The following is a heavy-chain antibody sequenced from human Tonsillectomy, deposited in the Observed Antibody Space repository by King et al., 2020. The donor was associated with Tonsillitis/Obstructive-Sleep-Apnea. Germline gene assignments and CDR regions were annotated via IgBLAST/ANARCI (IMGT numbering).Heavy chain of an antibody. CDR2: INAGNGNT. CDR1: GYTFTSYA. CDR3: ARGGSHDAFDI. V-gene: IGHV1-3*01. Sequence: VQLVESGAEVKKPGASVKVSCKASGYTFTSYAMHWVRQAPGQRLEWMGWINAGNGNTKYSQKFQGRVTITRDTSASTAYMELSSLRSEETAVYYCARGGSHDAFDIWGQGTMVTVSS. J-gene: IGHJ3*02. D-gene: IGHD2-15*01.